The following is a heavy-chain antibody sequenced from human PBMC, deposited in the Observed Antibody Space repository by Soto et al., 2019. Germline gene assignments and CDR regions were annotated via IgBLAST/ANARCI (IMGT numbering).Heavy chain of an antibody. CDR3: VNGYSYGYYFAY. CDR1: GFTFSSYW. Sequence: PGGSLRLSCVASGFTFSSYWMSWVRQAPGKGLEWVASMKQDGSEKYYVDSVKGRFTISRDNAKNSLYLQMNSLRAEDTAVYYYVNGYSYGYYFAYWGQGTLVTVSS. CDR2: MKQDGSEK. D-gene: IGHD5-18*01. V-gene: IGHV3-7*01. J-gene: IGHJ4*02.